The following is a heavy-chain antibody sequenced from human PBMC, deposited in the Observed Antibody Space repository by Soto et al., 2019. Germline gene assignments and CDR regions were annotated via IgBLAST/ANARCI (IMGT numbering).Heavy chain of an antibody. CDR2: ISGSGGST. V-gene: IGHV3-23*01. D-gene: IGHD4-17*01. Sequence: PGGSLILSCAASEFTFSSYAMSWVRQAPGKGLEWVSAISGSGGSTYYADSVKGRFTISRDNSKNTLYLQMNSLRAEDTAVYYCAKSILEIYGDQSYYFDYWGQGTLVTVSS. J-gene: IGHJ4*02. CDR3: AKSILEIYGDQSYYFDY. CDR1: EFTFSSYA.